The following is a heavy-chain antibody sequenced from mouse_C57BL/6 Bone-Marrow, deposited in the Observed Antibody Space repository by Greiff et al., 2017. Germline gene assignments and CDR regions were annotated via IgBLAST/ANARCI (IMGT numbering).Heavy chain of an antibody. D-gene: IGHD2-1*01. V-gene: IGHV14-4*01. CDR3: TTDGNYVEYYFDY. J-gene: IGHJ2*01. CDR1: GFNIKDAY. Sequence: EVKLQQSGAELVRPGASVQLSCTASGFNIKDAYMHGVKQRPEQGLEGIGWIDPENGDTEYASKFQGKATIPADSSSNTAYLQLSILTSEDTAVYYCTTDGNYVEYYFDYWGQGTTLTGSS. CDR2: IDPENGDT.